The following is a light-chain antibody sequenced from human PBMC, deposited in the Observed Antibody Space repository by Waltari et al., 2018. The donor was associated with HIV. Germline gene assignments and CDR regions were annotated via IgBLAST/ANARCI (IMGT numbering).Light chain of an antibody. J-gene: IGKJ3*01. CDR1: QSISSW. CDR2: KAS. CDR3: QQYNSYPFT. V-gene: IGKV1-5*03. Sequence: DIQMTQSPSTLSASVGDRVTITCRASQSISSWLAWYQQKPGKAPKLLIYKASSLESGVPSRFSGSESGTEFTLTVSSLQPDDFATYYCQQYNSYPFTFDPGTKVDIK.